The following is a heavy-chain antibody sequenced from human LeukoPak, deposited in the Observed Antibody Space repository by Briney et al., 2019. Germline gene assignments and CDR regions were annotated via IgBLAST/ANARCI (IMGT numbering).Heavy chain of an antibody. CDR1: GFTFSTHA. CDR2: ISYDGRNK. J-gene: IGHJ4*02. D-gene: IGHD2-21*01. CDR3: ARSLGGGDWYFDY. Sequence: GGSLRLSCAASGFTFSTHAMHWARQAPGKGPEWVAVISYDGRNKYYADSVKGRFTISRDNSKNTLYLQMDSLRAEDTAMYYCARSLGGGDWYFDYWGQGTLVTVSS. V-gene: IGHV3-30*04.